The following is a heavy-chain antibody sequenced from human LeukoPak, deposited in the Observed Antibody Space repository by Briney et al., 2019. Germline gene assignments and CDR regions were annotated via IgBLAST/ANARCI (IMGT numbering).Heavy chain of an antibody. Sequence: GGSLRLSCAASGFTFDDYAMHWVRQAPGQGLEWVSLISGEGGSTYYADSVKGRFTICRDNSKNSLYLQMNSMRTDDTTSYYCAKDNATVIDYWGQGTLVTVS. V-gene: IGHV3-43*02. CDR3: AKDNATVIDY. CDR1: GFTFDDYA. D-gene: IGHD4-17*01. J-gene: IGHJ4*02. CDR2: ISGEGGST.